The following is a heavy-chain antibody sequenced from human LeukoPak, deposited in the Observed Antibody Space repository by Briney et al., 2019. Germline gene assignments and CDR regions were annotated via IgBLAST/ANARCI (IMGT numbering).Heavy chain of an antibody. CDR2: IIPIFGTA. CDR3: ARDLLRSGSGSYYPNLNYYYYGMDV. V-gene: IGHV1-69*13. D-gene: IGHD3-10*01. J-gene: IGHJ6*02. CDR1: GGTFSSYA. Sequence: ASVKVSCKASGGTFSSYAISRVRQAPGQGLEWMGGIIPIFGTANYAQKFQGRVTITADESTSTAYMELSSLRSEDTAVYYCARDLLRSGSGSYYPNLNYYYYGMDVWGQGTTVTVSS.